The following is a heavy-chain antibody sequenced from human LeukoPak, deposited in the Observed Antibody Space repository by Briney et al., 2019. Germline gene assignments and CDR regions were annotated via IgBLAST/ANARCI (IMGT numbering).Heavy chain of an antibody. CDR1: GGSISSYY. Sequence: SETLSLTCTVSGGSISSYYWSWIRQPPGKGLEWIGYIYYSGSTNYNPSLKSRVTISVDMSKNQFSLKLSSVTAADTAVYYCARSLIGFGGAIVIHPLGMDVWGQGTTVTVSS. CDR2: IYYSGST. J-gene: IGHJ6*02. CDR3: ARSLIGFGGAIVIHPLGMDV. D-gene: IGHD3-16*02. V-gene: IGHV4-59*08.